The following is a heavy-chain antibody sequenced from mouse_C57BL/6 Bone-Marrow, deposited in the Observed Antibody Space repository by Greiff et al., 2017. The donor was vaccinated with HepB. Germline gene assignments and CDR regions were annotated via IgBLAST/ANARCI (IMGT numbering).Heavy chain of an antibody. CDR2: IHPNSGST. V-gene: IGHV1-64*01. J-gene: IGHJ1*03. CDR1: GYTFTSYW. CDR3: ARLWITTVVATLDFDV. D-gene: IGHD1-1*01. Sequence: VQLQQPGAELVKPGASVKLSCKASGYTFTSYWMHWVKQRPGQGLEWIGMIHPNSGSTNYNEKFKSKATLTVDKSSSTAYMQLSSLTSEDSAVYYCARLWITTVVATLDFDVWGTGTTVTVSS.